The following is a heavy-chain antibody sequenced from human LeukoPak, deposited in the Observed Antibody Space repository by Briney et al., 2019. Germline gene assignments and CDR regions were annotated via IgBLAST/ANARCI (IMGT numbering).Heavy chain of an antibody. J-gene: IGHJ2*01. CDR2: IYYSGST. Sequence: PSQTLSLTCTVSGGSISSGGYYWSWIRQHPGKGLEWIGYIYYSGSTYYNPSLKSRVTISVDTFKNQFSLKLSSVTAADTAVYYCARVFGGNSGFSRPDWYFDLWGRGTLVTVSS. CDR3: ARVFGGNSGFSRPDWYFDL. CDR1: GGSISSGGYY. D-gene: IGHD4-23*01. V-gene: IGHV4-31*03.